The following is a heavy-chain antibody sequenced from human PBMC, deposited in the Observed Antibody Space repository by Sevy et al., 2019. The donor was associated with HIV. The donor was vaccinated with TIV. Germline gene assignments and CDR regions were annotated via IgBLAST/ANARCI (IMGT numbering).Heavy chain of an antibody. J-gene: IGHJ4*02. Sequence: GGSLRLSCAASGFTFSKYSMSCVRQPPGKGLEWVSTLSFGCGEINYADSGKGRLTISRDKSKSSVYQQMNNQRPEDTAVYYCAREGCTKPHDYWGQGTLVTVSS. D-gene: IGHD2-8*01. CDR3: AREGCTKPHDY. CDR1: GFTFSKYS. V-gene: IGHV3-23*01. CDR2: LSFGCGEI.